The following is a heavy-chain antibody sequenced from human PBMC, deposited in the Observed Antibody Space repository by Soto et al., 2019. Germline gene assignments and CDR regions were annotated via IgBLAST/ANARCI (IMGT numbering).Heavy chain of an antibody. CDR2: IYHSGST. D-gene: IGHD3-10*01. Sequence: PSETLSLTCAVSGYSISSGYYWGWIRQPPGKGLEWIGSIYHSGSTYYNPSLKSRVTISVDTSKNQFSLKLSSVTAADTAVYYCASSIWFGELFFDYWGQGTLVTVSS. V-gene: IGHV4-38-2*01. CDR1: GYSISSGYY. J-gene: IGHJ4*02. CDR3: ASSIWFGELFFDY.